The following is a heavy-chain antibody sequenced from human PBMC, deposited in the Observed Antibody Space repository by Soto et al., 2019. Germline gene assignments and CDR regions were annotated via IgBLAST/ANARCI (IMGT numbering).Heavy chain of an antibody. CDR2: INHSGST. Sequence: SETLSLTCAVYGGSFSGYYWSWIRQPPGKGLEWIGEINHSGSTNYNPSLKSRVTISVDTSKNQLSLKLSSVTAADTAVYYCAPGITGRNYGDGIELDYWGQGTLVTVSS. CDR1: GGSFSGYY. CDR3: APGITGRNYGDGIELDY. V-gene: IGHV4-34*01. J-gene: IGHJ4*02. D-gene: IGHD1-20*01.